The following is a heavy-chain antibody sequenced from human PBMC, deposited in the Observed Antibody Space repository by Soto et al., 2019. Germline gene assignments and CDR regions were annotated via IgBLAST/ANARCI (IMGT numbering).Heavy chain of an antibody. CDR1: GASIGSGSYY. CDR3: ARLTTIITGAFDD. V-gene: IGHV4-31*03. D-gene: IGHD7-27*01. Sequence: PSETLSLTCTVSGASIGSGSYYWSWIRQYPGEGLVWIGHIYDSGRTYYNPSLESRVSISIDTSKNEFSLTRTSVTAADTAVCYCARLTTIITGAFDDWGLGTVVTVSS. CDR2: IYDSGRT. J-gene: IGHJ4*02.